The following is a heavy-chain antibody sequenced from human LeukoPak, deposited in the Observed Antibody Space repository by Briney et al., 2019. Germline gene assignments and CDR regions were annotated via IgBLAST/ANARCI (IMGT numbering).Heavy chain of an antibody. V-gene: IGHV4-39*01. CDR1: GGSISSSSSSYY. CDR2: IHYSESS. J-gene: IGHJ4*02. Sequence: SETLSLTCTVSGGSISSSSSSYYWGWIRQPPEKGLEWIGSIHYSESSYYNPSLKSRVTISVDTSKKQFSLRLSSVTAADTAVYHCARILIAVAAPDYWGQGTLVTVSS. D-gene: IGHD6-19*01. CDR3: ARILIAVAAPDY.